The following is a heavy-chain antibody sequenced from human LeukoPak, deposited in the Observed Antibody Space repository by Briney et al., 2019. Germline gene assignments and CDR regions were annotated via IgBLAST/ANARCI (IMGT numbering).Heavy chain of an antibody. CDR2: IFHSGST. D-gene: IGHD4/OR15-4a*01. CDR3: VRDQGDYDAGGYMVKWFDP. CDR1: GGSIISSNW. V-gene: IGHV4-4*02. J-gene: IGHJ5*02. Sequence: SETLSLTCAVSGGSIISSNWWSWVRQPPGKGLEWIGEIFHSGSTNYNPSLTSRVTISLDNATNQFSLKLNSVPAAETAVSFCVRDQGDYDAGGYMVKWFDPWGQGTLVAVSS.